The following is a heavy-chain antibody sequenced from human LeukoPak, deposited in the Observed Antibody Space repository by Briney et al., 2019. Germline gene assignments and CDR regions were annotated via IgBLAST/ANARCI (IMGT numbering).Heavy chain of an antibody. D-gene: IGHD3-9*01. V-gene: IGHV4-4*07. CDR1: GGSISSYY. CDR3: ARYKNYDILTGYYTGWFDP. J-gene: IGHJ5*02. CDR2: IYTSGST. Sequence: SETLSLTCTGSGGSISSYYWSWIRQPAGKGLEWIGRIYTSGSTNYNPSLKSRVTMSVDTSKNQFSLKLSSVTAADTAVYYCARYKNYDILTGYYTGWFDPWGQGTLVTVSS.